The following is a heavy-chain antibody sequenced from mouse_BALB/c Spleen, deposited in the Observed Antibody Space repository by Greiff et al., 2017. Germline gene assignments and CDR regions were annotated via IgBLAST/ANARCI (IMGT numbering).Heavy chain of an antibody. V-gene: IGHV1S56*01. CDR3: ARWNDGFDY. CDR1: GYTFTSYY. D-gene: IGHD2-12*01. CDR2: IYPGNVNT. J-gene: IGHJ2*01. Sequence: QVQLQQSGPELVKPGASVRISCKASGYTFTSYYIHWVKQRPGQGLEWIGWIYPGNVNTKYNEKFKGKATLTADKSSSTAYMQLSSLTSEDSAVYFCARWNDGFDYWGQGTTLTVSS.